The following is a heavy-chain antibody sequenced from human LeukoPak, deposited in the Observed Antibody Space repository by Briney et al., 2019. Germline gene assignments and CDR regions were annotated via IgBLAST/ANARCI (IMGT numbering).Heavy chain of an antibody. CDR2: MDLDGREK. CDR3: VREDRSCYYH. V-gene: IGHV3-7*03. J-gene: IGHJ4*02. D-gene: IGHD2-15*01. Sequence: GGSLRLSCVASGFSFSSYWMAWVRQTPGKGLEWVANMDLDGREKYYVDSVEGRFTISRDNAKNSLYLQLSSLRGEDTAVYYCVREDRSCYYHWGQGTLVTVSS. CDR1: GFSFSSYW.